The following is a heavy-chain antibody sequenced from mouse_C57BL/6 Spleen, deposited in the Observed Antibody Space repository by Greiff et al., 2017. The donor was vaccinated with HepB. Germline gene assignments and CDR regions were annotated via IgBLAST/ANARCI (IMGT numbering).Heavy chain of an antibody. CDR2: IDPSDSYT. V-gene: IGHV1-69*01. J-gene: IGHJ3*01. Sequence: QVQLQQPGAELVMPGASVKLSCKASGYTFTSYWMHWVKQRPGQGLEWIGEIDPSDSYTNYNQKFKGKSTLTVDKSSSTAYMQLSSLTSEDSAVYYCARSDYYSNLAWFAYWGQGTLVTVSA. CDR1: GYTFTSYW. CDR3: ARSDYYSNLAWFAY. D-gene: IGHD2-5*01.